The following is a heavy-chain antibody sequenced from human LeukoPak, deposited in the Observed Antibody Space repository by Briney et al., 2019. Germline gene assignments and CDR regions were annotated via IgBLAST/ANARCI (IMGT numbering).Heavy chain of an antibody. CDR2: INHSGST. V-gene: IGHV4-34*01. CDR3: ATRKRRYYDSSGYWNY. D-gene: IGHD3-22*01. Sequence: SDTLSLTCAVYGGSFSGYYWSWIRQPPGKGLEWIGEINHSGSTNYNPSLKSRVTISVDTSKNQFSLKLSSVTAADTAVYYCATRKRRYYDSSGYWNYWGQGTLVTVSS. J-gene: IGHJ4*02. CDR1: GGSFSGYY.